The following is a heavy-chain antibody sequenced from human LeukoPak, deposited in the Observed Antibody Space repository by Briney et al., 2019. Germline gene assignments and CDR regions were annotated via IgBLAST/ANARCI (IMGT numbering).Heavy chain of an antibody. V-gene: IGHV4-59*01. CDR3: ARRGHDYGSSPFDY. J-gene: IGHJ4*02. Sequence: SETLSLTCTVTGGATSSYYWSWIRQSPGKGLEWIGYMHYNGGTNFYPSLKSRVTISLDTSKNQVSLKVSSVTAADTAVYYCARRGHDYGSSPFDYWGQGTLVIVSS. D-gene: IGHD4-17*01. CDR2: MHYNGGT. CDR1: GGATSSYY.